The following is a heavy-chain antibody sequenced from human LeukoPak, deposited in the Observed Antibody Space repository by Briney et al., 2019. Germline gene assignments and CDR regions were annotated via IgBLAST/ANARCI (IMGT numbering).Heavy chain of an antibody. V-gene: IGHV3-23*01. CDR1: GFTFSSYA. CDR2: ISGSGGST. J-gene: IGHJ4*02. CDR3: AKQTLGYCSGGSCYSDY. Sequence: GGSLRLSCAASGFTFSSYAMSWVRQAPGKGLEWVSAISGSGGSTYYADSVKGRFTISRDNSKNTLYLQMNSLRAEDTAVYYCAKQTLGYCSGGSCYSDYWGQGTLVTVSS. D-gene: IGHD2-15*01.